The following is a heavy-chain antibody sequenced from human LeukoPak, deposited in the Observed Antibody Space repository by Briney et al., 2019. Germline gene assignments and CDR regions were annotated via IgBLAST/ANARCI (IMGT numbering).Heavy chain of an antibody. Sequence: PGGSLRLSCAASGFSFRTYSFTWVRQAPGKGLEWVASISSSGNYLYYADSFKGRITISRDTAKNSLYLQMNILRVEDTAVYYCAGPETEGEISGAWGYWGQGTLVTVSS. V-gene: IGHV3-21*01. CDR2: ISSSGNYL. CDR3: AGPETEGEISGAWGY. CDR1: GFSFRTYS. J-gene: IGHJ4*02. D-gene: IGHD3-16*01.